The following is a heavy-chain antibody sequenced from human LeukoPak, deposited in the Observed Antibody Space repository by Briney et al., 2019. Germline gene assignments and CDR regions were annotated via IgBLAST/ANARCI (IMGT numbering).Heavy chain of an antibody. D-gene: IGHD1-14*01. CDR3: ARDSSEFRSLLFH. CDR1: GGTFSSYA. Sequence: SVKVSCKASGGTFSSYAISWVRQAPGQGLEWMGGIIPIFGTANYAQKFRGRVTITADESTSTAYVELSSLRSEDTAVYYCARDSSEFRSLLFHWGQGTLVTVSS. CDR2: IIPIFGTA. J-gene: IGHJ1*01. V-gene: IGHV1-69*01.